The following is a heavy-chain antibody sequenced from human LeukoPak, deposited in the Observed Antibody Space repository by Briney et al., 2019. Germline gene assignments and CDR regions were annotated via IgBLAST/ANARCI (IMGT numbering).Heavy chain of an antibody. Sequence: TTSETLSLTCIVSGGSISIYYWNWLRQPPGKGLEWLGYIYNSGSTDYSPSLKRRVTISADTSKNQFSLKLTSVTAADTAVYYCARDRELGSWGQGSLVTVSS. V-gene: IGHV4-59*01. J-gene: IGHJ5*02. D-gene: IGHD3-16*01. CDR3: ARDRELGS. CDR2: IYNSGST. CDR1: GGSISIYY.